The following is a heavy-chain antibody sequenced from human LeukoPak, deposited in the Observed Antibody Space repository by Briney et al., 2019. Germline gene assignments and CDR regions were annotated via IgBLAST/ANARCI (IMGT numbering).Heavy chain of an antibody. Sequence: SETLSLTCTVSGGSISSSSYYWGWIRQPPGNGLEWIGSIYYSGSTYYNPSLKSRVTISVDTSKNQFSLKLSSVTAADTAVYYCARQGVGEGYFDYWGQGTLVTVSS. CDR3: ARQGVGEGYFDY. J-gene: IGHJ4*02. CDR2: IYYSGST. V-gene: IGHV4-39*01. CDR1: GGSISSSSYY. D-gene: IGHD1-26*01.